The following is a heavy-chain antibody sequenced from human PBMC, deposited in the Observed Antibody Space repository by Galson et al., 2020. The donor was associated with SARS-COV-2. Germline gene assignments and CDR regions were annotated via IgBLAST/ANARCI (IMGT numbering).Heavy chain of an antibody. D-gene: IGHD3-10*01. CDR1: GFTVGSSW. CDR2: IDAAGNP. Sequence: GESLKISCAASGFTVGSSWISWVRRASGKGLEWVSLIDAAGNPFYADSIKGRFTISRDNSRNIVFLQMNSLRAEDTAVYYCLKEGDTIYADYWGPGTLVTVSS. J-gene: IGHJ4*02. CDR3: LKEGDTIYADY. V-gene: IGHV3-53*01.